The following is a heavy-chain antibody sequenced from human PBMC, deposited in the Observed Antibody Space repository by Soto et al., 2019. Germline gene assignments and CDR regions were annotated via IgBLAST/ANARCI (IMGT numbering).Heavy chain of an antibody. J-gene: IGHJ4*02. D-gene: IGHD3-22*01. V-gene: IGHV1-18*01. CDR1: GYTFTNYG. CDR3: ARDPEDSPDY. CDR2: ISAYHANT. Sequence: QIQLVQSGAEVKKPGASVKVSCKASGYTFTNYGISWVRQAPGQGLEWMGCISAYHANTHYVQNLQGRDTMTTDTATSSAYMELSSLSSDDTAVYYGARDPEDSPDYWGQGTLVTVAS.